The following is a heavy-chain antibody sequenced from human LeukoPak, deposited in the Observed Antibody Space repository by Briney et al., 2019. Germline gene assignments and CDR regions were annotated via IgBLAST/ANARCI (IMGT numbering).Heavy chain of an antibody. CDR2: IKQDGSEK. J-gene: IGHJ6*04. V-gene: IGHV3-7*03. CDR3: ARKAYGMDV. Sequence: PGGSLRLSCAASGFTFSNYWMSWVRQAPGKGLEWVANIKQDGSEKYYVDSVEGRFTIFRDDAKNSLYLQMNSLRAEDTAVYYCARKAYGMDVWGKGTTVTVSS. CDR1: GFTFSNYW.